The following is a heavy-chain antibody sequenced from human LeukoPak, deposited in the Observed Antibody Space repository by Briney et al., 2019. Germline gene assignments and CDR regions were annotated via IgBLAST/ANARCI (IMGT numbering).Heavy chain of an antibody. CDR1: GYTFTGYY. J-gene: IGHJ5*02. Sequence: GASVKVSCKASGYTFTGYYMHWVRQAPGQGLEWMGWINPNSGGTNYAQKFQGRVTMTRDTSISTAYMELSRLRSDDTAVYYCARGIAVAMSWFDPWGQGTLVTVSS. D-gene: IGHD6-19*01. V-gene: IGHV1-2*02. CDR2: INPNSGGT. CDR3: ARGIAVAMSWFDP.